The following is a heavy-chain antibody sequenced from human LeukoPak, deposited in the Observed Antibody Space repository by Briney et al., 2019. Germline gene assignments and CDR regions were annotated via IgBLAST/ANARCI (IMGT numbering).Heavy chain of an antibody. CDR2: IKSKTDGGTT. J-gene: IGHJ3*02. V-gene: IGHV3-15*01. CDR3: TTEYCSGGSCYPGSAFDI. Sequence: PGGSLRLSCAASGFTFSNAWMSWVRHAPGKGLEWVGRIKSKTDGGTTDYAAPVKGRFTISRDDSKNTLYLQMISLKTEDTAVYYCTTEYCSGGSCYPGSAFDIWGQGTMVTVSS. D-gene: IGHD2-15*01. CDR1: GFTFSNAW.